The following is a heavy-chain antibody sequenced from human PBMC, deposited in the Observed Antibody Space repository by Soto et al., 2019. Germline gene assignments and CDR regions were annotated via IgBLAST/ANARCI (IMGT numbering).Heavy chain of an antibody. CDR1: GGSISSYY. D-gene: IGHD3-16*01. J-gene: IGHJ3*02. Sequence: SDTLSLTCTVSGGSISSYYWSWIRQPPGKGLEWIGYIYYSGSTNYNPSLKSRVTISLDTSKNQFSLKLSSVTAADTAVYYCASSPGFGAFDIWGQGTMVTVSS. V-gene: IGHV4-59*08. CDR2: IYYSGST. CDR3: ASSPGFGAFDI.